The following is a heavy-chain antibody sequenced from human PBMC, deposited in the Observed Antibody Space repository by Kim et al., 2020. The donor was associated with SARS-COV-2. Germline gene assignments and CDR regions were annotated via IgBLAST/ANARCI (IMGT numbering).Heavy chain of an antibody. CDR3: TTDLEDTAMVPAYYYYGMDV. J-gene: IGHJ6*02. Sequence: RFTISRDDSKNTLYLQMNSLKTEDTAVYYCTTDLEDTAMVPAYYYYGMDVWGQGTTVTVSS. V-gene: IGHV3-15*01. D-gene: IGHD5-18*01.